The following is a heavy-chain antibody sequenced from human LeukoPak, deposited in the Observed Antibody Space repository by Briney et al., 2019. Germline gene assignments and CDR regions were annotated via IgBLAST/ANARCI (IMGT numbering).Heavy chain of an antibody. D-gene: IGHD3-10*01. V-gene: IGHV3-74*01. Sequence: GGSLRLSCAASGFTFSSNWMHWVRQGPGKGLVWVSRINSDGSNTNYADSVKGRFTISRDNAKNTLYLQMNSLRAEDTAVYYCARDLSPVVRASPMGYWGQGTLVTVSS. CDR2: INSDGSNT. CDR3: ARDLSPVVRASPMGY. J-gene: IGHJ4*02. CDR1: GFTFSSNW.